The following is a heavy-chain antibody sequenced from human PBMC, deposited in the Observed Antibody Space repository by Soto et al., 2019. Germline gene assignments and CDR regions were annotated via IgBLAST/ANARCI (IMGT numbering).Heavy chain of an antibody. J-gene: IGHJ5*02. D-gene: IGHD1-1*01. CDR3: VRDGTKTLRDWFDP. Sequence: EALSLTCTVSGASISGFYWSWIRKSAGKGLEWIGRIYATGTTDYNPSLKSRVMMSVDTSKKQFSLKLRSVTAADTAVYYCVRDGTKTLRDWFDPWGQGISVTVSS. V-gene: IGHV4-4*07. CDR2: IYATGTT. CDR1: GASISGFY.